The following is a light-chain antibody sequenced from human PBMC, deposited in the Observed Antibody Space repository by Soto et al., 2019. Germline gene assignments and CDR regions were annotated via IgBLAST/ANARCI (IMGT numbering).Light chain of an antibody. CDR2: EVS. J-gene: IGLJ1*01. V-gene: IGLV2-14*01. CDR1: SIDVGGYNY. CDR3: SSYKSSSPLPYV. Sequence: SVLAQPASVSGSPGQSITISFTGTSIDVGGYNYVSWYQQHPGKAPKLMIYEVSNRPSGVSNRFSGSKSGNTASLTISGLQAEDEADSYCSSYKSSSPLPYVFGTGNKV.